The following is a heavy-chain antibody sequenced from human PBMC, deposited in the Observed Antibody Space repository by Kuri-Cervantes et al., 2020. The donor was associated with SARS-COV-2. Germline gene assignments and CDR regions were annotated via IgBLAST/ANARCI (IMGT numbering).Heavy chain of an antibody. V-gene: IGHV4-34*01. J-gene: IGHJ4*02. CDR3: ARTRVYFDY. Sequence: ESLKISCAVYGGSFSDYYWSWVRQPPGKGLEWIGEINHSGNTNYDPSLKSRVTISIDTSKNQFSLKLSSVTAADTAVYYCARTRVYFDYWGQGILVTVSS. CDR2: INHSGNT. CDR1: GGSFSDYY.